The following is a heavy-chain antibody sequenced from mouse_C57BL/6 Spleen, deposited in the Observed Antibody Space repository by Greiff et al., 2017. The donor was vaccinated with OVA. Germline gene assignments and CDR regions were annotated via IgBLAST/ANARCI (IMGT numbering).Heavy chain of an antibody. CDR3: ARSHGSSYVGWYFDV. V-gene: IGHV2-2*01. CDR1: GFSLTSYG. Sequence: QVQLKESGPGLVQPSQSLSITCTVSGFSLTSYGVHWVRQSPGKGLEWLGVIWSGGSTDYNAAFISRLSISKDNSKSQVFFKMNSLQADDTAIYYCARSHGSSYVGWYFDVWGTGTTVTVSS. D-gene: IGHD1-1*01. CDR2: IWSGGST. J-gene: IGHJ1*03.